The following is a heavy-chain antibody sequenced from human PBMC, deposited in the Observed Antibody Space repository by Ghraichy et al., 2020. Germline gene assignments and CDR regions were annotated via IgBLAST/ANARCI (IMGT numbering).Heavy chain of an antibody. CDR3: ARRFSYGDYAWFDP. CDR2: IYWDDDK. D-gene: IGHD4-17*01. Sequence: SGPTLVKPTQTLTLTCTFSGFSLSTSGVGVGWIRQPPGKALEWLALIYWDDDKRYSPSLKSRLTITKDTSKNQVVLTMTNMDPVDTATYYCARRFSYGDYAWFDPWGQGTLVTVSS. CDR1: GFSLSTSGVG. V-gene: IGHV2-5*02. J-gene: IGHJ5*02.